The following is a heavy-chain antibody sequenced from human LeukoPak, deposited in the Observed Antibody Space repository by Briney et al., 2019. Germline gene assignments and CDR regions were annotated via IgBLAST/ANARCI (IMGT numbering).Heavy chain of an antibody. J-gene: IGHJ4*02. CDR2: INHSGST. Sequence: SETLSLTCAVYGGSFSGYYWSWIRQPPGKGLEWIGEINHSGSTYYNPSLKSRVTISADTSKNQFSLKLSSVTAADTAVYYCARRRWQRGPDVVNPFDYWGQGTLVTVSS. CDR3: ARRRWQRGPDVVNPFDY. CDR1: GGSFSGYY. D-gene: IGHD5-12*01. V-gene: IGHV4-34*01.